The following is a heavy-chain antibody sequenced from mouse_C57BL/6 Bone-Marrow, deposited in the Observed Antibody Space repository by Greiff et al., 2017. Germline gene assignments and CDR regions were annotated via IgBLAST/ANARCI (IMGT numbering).Heavy chain of an antibody. CDR3: ARYGLFLDGYPHWYFDV. CDR1: GYSFTSYY. CDR2: IYPGSGNT. V-gene: IGHV1-66*01. J-gene: IGHJ1*03. Sequence: QVQLKQSGPELVKPGASVKISCKASGYSFTSYYIHWVKQRPGQGLEWIGWIYPGSGNTKYNEKFKGKATLTADTSSSTAYRQLSSLTSADSAVYYCARYGLFLDGYPHWYFDVWGTGTTVTVSS. D-gene: IGHD2-3*01.